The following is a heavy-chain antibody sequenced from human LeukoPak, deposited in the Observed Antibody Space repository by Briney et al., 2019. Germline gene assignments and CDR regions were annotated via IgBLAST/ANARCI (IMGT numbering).Heavy chain of an antibody. Sequence: PSETLSLTCTVSGGSIRSSYYYWGWIRQPPGKGLEWIGSIYDSGSTYYNPSLKSRVTISVDTSKNQFSLKLNSVTAADTAVYYCARKTRVNSSGWYFDYWGQGTLVTVSS. D-gene: IGHD6-19*01. CDR3: ARKTRVNSSGWYFDY. CDR2: IYDSGST. CDR1: GGSIRSSYYY. J-gene: IGHJ4*02. V-gene: IGHV4-39*01.